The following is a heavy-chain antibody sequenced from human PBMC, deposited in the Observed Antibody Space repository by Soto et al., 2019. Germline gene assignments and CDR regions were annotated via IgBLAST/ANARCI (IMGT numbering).Heavy chain of an antibody. Sequence: GGSLRLSCAASGFTFRSYAMSWVRQAPGKGLERVSDVGATGYNTYYADSVTGRFTISRDNSKNTLSLQMTSLRAEDTAVYFCAKDRDYFDVFDSWGQGTLVTAPQ. J-gene: IGHJ4*02. V-gene: IGHV3-23*01. CDR2: VGATGYNT. CDR3: AKDRDYFDVFDS. D-gene: IGHD3-22*01. CDR1: GFTFRSYA.